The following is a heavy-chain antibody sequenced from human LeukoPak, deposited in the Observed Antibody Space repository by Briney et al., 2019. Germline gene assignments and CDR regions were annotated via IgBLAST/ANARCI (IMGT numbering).Heavy chain of an antibody. Sequence: GESLEISCKGSGYRFTSYWIGWVRQLPGKGLEWMGIIYAGDSDTRYSPSFQGQVTISADKSISTAYLQWSSLKASDTAMYYCARLTFGEHFDYWGQGTLVTVSS. CDR3: ARLTFGEHFDY. CDR2: IYAGDSDT. J-gene: IGHJ4*02. D-gene: IGHD3-10*01. V-gene: IGHV5-51*01. CDR1: GYRFTSYW.